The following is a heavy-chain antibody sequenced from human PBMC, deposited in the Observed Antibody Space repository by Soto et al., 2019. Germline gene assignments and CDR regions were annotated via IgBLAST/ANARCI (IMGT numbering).Heavy chain of an antibody. V-gene: IGHV4-61*01. CDR2: IYYSGST. D-gene: IGHD4-17*01. J-gene: IGHJ4*02. Sequence: SETLSLTCSVSGVPVSSGSYYWSWIRQPPGKGLEWVGKIYYSGSTDYNPSLRSRVTISIDTSKNHFSLKLSSVTAADTAVYYCASDYGGDYWGQGTLVTVSS. CDR3: ASDYGGDY. CDR1: GVPVSSGSYY.